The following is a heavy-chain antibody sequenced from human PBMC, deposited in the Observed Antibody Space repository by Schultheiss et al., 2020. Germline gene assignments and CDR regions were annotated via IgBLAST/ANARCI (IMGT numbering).Heavy chain of an antibody. CDR2: ITGDGSGT. V-gene: IGHV3-23*01. J-gene: IGHJ4*02. D-gene: IGHD3-22*01. CDR1: GFTFSTFA. CDR3: AKPQLEYYYDSSGYYAPFEG. Sequence: GESLKIPCAASGFTFSTFAMSWVRQAPGKGLEWISAITGDGSGTYYADSVKGRFIISRDNSKNTVYLQMNNLRVEDTAAYYCAKPQLEYYYDSSGYYAPFEGWGQGTLVT.